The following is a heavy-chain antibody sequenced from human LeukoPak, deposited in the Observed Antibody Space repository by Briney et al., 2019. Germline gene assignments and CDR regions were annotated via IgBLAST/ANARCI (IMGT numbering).Heavy chain of an antibody. V-gene: IGHV3-48*01. CDR2: ISSSSSTI. D-gene: IGHD2-2*01. CDR1: GFTFSSYA. CDR3: ARDQSIVVPAAMPDAFDI. J-gene: IGHJ3*02. Sequence: GGSLRLSCAASGFTFSSYAMSWVRQAPGKGLEWVSAISSSSSTIYYADSVKGRFTISRDNAKNSLYLQMNSLRAEDTAVYYCARDQSIVVPAAMPDAFDIWGQGTMVTVSS.